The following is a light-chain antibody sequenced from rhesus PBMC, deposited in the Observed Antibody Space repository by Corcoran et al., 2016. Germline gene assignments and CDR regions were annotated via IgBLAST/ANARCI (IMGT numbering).Light chain of an antibody. J-gene: IGKJ4*01. CDR3: QHYYDNPLT. CDR2: SAS. V-gene: IGKV1S12*01. CDR1: PNIYSN. Sequence: DIQMTQSPSALSASVGDRVTISCRASPNIYSNLAWSQPKPGKAPKPLLYSASSLPTGIPSRFSGSGSGTDVTLTISSLQPEDSAAYYCQHYYDNPLTFGGGTKVEIK.